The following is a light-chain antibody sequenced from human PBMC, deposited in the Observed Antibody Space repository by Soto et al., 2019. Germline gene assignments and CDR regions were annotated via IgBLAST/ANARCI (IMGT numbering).Light chain of an antibody. CDR2: GAS. CDR3: QQYGNSLYT. V-gene: IGKV3-20*01. CDR1: QSVKSSY. Sequence: EIVLTQSPGTLSLSPGERATLSCRASQSVKSSYLAWYQQKPGQAPRLLIYGASSTATGIPDRFSGSASGTDFTLTISRPEPEDLAEYYCQQYGNSLYTSGQAKNLQIK. J-gene: IGKJ2*01.